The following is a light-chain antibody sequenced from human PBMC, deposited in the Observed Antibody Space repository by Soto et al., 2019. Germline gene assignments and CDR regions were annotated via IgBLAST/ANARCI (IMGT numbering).Light chain of an antibody. CDR1: SGHSSYI. Sequence: QPVLTQSSSASASLGSSVKLTCTLSSGHSSYIIAWHQQQPGKAPRYLMKLEGSGSYNKGSGVPDRFSGSSSGADRYLTIPNLQFEDEADYYCETWDSNFWVFGGGTKLTVL. V-gene: IGLV4-60*02. J-gene: IGLJ3*02. CDR3: ETWDSNFWV. CDR2: LEGSGSY.